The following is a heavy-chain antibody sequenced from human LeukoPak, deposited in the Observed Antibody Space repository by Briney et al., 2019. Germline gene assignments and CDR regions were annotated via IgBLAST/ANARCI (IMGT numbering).Heavy chain of an antibody. V-gene: IGHV3-23*01. CDR1: GFTFSSYA. CDR2: ISGSGGST. J-gene: IGHJ5*02. D-gene: IGHD3-22*01. CDR3: AKPHRFNYYDSSGHLGS. Sequence: GGSLRLSCAASGFTFSSYAMSWVRQAPGKGLEWVSAISGSGGSTYYADSVKGRFTISRDNSKNTLYLQMNSLRAEDTAVYYCAKPHRFNYYDSSGHLGSWGQGTLVTVSS.